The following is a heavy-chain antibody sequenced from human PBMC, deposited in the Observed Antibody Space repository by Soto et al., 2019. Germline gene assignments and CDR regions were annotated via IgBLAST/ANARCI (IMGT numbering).Heavy chain of an antibody. V-gene: IGHV3-15*01. CDR1: GFTFSKAW. J-gene: IGHJ4*02. CDR3: ATDSRGRGAATIDY. CDR2: IKSKSDGETL. Sequence: EVQVVESGGGLVKPGGSLRLSCAASGFTFSKAWMNWVRQAPGKGLEWVGRIKSKSDGETLYYAAPVKGRFTISRDDSTYTLYLQMNNLETADTALYYCATDSRGRGAATIDYWGQGTLVSVCS. D-gene: IGHD3-10*01.